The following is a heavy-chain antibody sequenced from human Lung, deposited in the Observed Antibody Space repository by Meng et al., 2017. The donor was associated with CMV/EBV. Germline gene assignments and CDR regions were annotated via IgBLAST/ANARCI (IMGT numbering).Heavy chain of an antibody. CDR1: GGSFSGYH. D-gene: IGHD2-2*01. Sequence: GGSFSGYHWSWIRQPPGKGLEWIGEINHSGSTNYNPSLKSRVTISVDTSKNQFSLKLSSVTAADTAVYYCARARVVPAYYYGMDVWGQGTXVTVSS. CDR3: ARARVVPAYYYGMDV. V-gene: IGHV4-34*01. CDR2: INHSGST. J-gene: IGHJ6*02.